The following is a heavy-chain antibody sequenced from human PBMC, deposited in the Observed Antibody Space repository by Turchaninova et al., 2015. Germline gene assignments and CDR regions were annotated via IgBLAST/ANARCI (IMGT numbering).Heavy chain of an antibody. J-gene: IGHJ4*02. V-gene: IGHV3-23*01. Sequence: TLSGSDESTYYADSVKGRFTIATDNSKNTLYLQMNIRDAEDTAVYFCARIVEVTTSHYHFDYWGQGTLVTVSS. CDR2: LSGSDEST. D-gene: IGHD2-21*02. CDR3: ARIVEVTTSHYHFDY.